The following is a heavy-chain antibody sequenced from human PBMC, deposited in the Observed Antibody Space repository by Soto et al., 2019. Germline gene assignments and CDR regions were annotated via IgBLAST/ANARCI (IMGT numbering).Heavy chain of an antibody. CDR1: GGSVTSSTSS. D-gene: IGHD3-9*01. CDR3: ARQPTGYPNWFDA. CDR2: IFYGHGT. Sequence: QVQLQESGPGLVNPSETLSLTCTVSGGSVTSSTSSWAGDRQPPGKGLHWIGTIFYGHGTYYNPSLESRVTISLDTSKIQFSLELTSVTAADTAVYYCARQPTGYPNWFDAWGRGILVIVSS. J-gene: IGHJ5*02. V-gene: IGHV4-39*01.